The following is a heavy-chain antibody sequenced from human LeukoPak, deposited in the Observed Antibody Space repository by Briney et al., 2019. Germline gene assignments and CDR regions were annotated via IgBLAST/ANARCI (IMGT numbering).Heavy chain of an antibody. CDR3: ARGTYYYEF. D-gene: IGHD3-16*01. Sequence: GGSLRLSCAASKFTFSSYWMSWVRQAPGKGLEWVAYMNQLGNEKNYLDSVEGRFTISRDNAKNSLYLQMTSMRAEDTAVYYCARGTYYYEFWGQGTLVTVSS. V-gene: IGHV3-7*04. CDR2: MNQLGNEK. CDR1: KFTFSSYW. J-gene: IGHJ4*02.